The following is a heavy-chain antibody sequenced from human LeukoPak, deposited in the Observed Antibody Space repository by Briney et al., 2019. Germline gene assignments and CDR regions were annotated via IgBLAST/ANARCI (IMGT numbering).Heavy chain of an antibody. J-gene: IGHJ6*02. CDR2: ISWDGSNK. CDR1: GFTFSSYG. Sequence: GGSLRLSCAASGFTFSSYGMHWVRQAPGKGLEWVALISWDGSNKYYADSVKGRFTISRDNSNDTLSMEMNSLRAEDAAVYYCAKSVGTKYYYYGMDVWGQGTTVTVSS. V-gene: IGHV3-30*18. D-gene: IGHD1-26*01. CDR3: AKSVGTKYYYYGMDV.